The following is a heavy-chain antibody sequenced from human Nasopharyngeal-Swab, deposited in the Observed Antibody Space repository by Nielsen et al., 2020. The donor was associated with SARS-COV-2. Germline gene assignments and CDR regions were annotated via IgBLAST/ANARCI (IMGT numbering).Heavy chain of an antibody. CDR1: GFTFSSYS. J-gene: IGHJ5*02. D-gene: IGHD6-13*01. CDR3: ARDPIGYSSSSWWFDP. V-gene: IGHV3-21*01. CDR2: ISSSSSYI. Sequence: GGSLRLSCAASGFTFSSYSMNWVRQAPGKGLEWVSSISSSSSYIYYADSVKGRFTTSRDNAKNSLCLQMNSLRAEDTAVYYCARDPIGYSSSSWWFDPWGQGTLVTVSS.